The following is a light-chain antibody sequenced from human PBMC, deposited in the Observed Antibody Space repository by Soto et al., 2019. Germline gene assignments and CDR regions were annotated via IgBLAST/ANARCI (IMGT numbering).Light chain of an antibody. V-gene: IGLV2-23*01. J-gene: IGLJ1*01. CDR3: CSYAGRSILDV. Sequence: QSALTQPASVSGSPGQSITISCTGTSSDVGSYNLVSWYQQHPGKAPKLMIYEGSKRPSGVSNRFSGSKSGNTASLTISGLQAEDEADYYCCSYAGRSILDVFGTGTKVTVL. CDR2: EGS. CDR1: SSDVGSYNL.